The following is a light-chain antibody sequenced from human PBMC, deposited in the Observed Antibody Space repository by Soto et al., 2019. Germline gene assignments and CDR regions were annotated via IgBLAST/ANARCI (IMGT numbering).Light chain of an antibody. V-gene: IGLV2-14*01. CDR1: SSDVGGYNY. CDR3: SSYTSSSTLMV. CDR2: DVS. J-gene: IGLJ2*01. Sequence: SALTQPASVSGSPGQSITISCTGTSSDVGGYNYVSWYQQHPGKAPKLMIYDVSNRPSGVSNRFPGSKSGNTASLTISGLQAEDEDDYYCSSYTSSSTLMVFGGGTKVTVL.